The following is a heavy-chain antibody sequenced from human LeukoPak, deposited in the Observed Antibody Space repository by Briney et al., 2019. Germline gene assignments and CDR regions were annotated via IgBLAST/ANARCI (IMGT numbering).Heavy chain of an antibody. V-gene: IGHV3-74*01. CDR1: GFTFSSYA. CDR2: TNSDGSST. J-gene: IGHJ4*02. D-gene: IGHD2-21*01. CDR3: AKAPVTSCRGAYCYPFDS. Sequence: WGSLRLSCAASGFTFSSYAMSWVRQAPGKGLVWVSRTNSDGSSTSYADSVKGRFTISRDNAKNTLYLQMNSLRAEDAAVYFCAKAPVTSCRGAYCYPFDSWGQGTLVTVSS.